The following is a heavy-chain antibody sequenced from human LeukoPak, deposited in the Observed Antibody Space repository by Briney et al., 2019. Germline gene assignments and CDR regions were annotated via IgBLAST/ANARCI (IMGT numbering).Heavy chain of an antibody. D-gene: IGHD1-14*01. CDR2: INPNSGDT. V-gene: IGHV1-2*02. Sequence: GASVKVSCKAYGYNFIGYYMHWVRQAPGQGLEWMGWINPNSGDTNYAQKFQGRVTMTRDTSITTAYMEVSRLRSDDTAVYYCARDGNFDYWGQGTLVTASS. J-gene: IGHJ4*02. CDR3: ARDGNFDY. CDR1: GYNFIGYY.